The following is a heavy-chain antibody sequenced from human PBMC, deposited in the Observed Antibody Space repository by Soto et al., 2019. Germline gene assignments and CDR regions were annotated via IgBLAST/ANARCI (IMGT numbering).Heavy chain of an antibody. V-gene: IGHV3-48*01. CDR2: ISSSSSTI. CDR3: ASIRVSPTRHMDV. Sequence: PGGSLRLSCAASGFTFSSYSMNWVRQAPGKGLEWVSYISSSSSTIYYADSVKGRFTISRDNAKNSLYLQMNSLRAEDTAVYYCASIRVSPTRHMDVWGKGTTVTVSS. CDR1: GFTFSSYS. J-gene: IGHJ6*03. D-gene: IGHD1-1*01.